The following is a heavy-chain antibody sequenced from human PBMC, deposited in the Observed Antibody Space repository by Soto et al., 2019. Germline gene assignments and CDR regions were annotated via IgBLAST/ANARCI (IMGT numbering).Heavy chain of an antibody. Sequence: PGGSLRLSCAASGFTFSSYSMNWVRQAPGKGLEWVSVISHSGSGTYYADSVKGRFTISRDNFKTTLCLQMNEMRAEDTALYYCVRNAKLTTVDANVGYYYGLDVWGQGTTVTVRS. J-gene: IGHJ6*01. D-gene: IGHD4-4*01. CDR2: ISHSGSGT. V-gene: IGHV3-23*01. CDR1: GFTFSSYS. CDR3: VRNAKLTTVDANVGYYYGLDV.